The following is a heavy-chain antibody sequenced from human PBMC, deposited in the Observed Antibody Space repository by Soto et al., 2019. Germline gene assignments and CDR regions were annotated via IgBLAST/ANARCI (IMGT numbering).Heavy chain of an antibody. V-gene: IGHV5-51*01. CDR2: IYPGDSDT. D-gene: IGHD1-20*01. Sequence: GESLNISCKASGYSFTNYWIGWVRQMPGKGLEWMGIIYPGDSDTRYSPSFQGQVTISADKSISTACLQWSSLEASDTAMYYCARSRITGTTWTFDYWGQGTLVTVSS. J-gene: IGHJ4*02. CDR1: GYSFTNYW. CDR3: ARSRITGTTWTFDY.